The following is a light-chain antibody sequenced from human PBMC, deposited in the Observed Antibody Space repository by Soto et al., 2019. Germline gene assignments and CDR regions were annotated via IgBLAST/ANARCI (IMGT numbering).Light chain of an antibody. CDR2: KAS. CDR1: HSISSW. V-gene: IGKV1-5*03. J-gene: IGKJ1*01. CDR3: QQSNSYPWT. Sequence: DIQMTQSPSTLSASVGDRVTITCRASHSISSWLAWYQQKPGKAPKLLIYKASSLESGVPSRFSGSGSGTEFTLTISSLEPDDFATYYCQQSNSYPWTFGQGTKVEIK.